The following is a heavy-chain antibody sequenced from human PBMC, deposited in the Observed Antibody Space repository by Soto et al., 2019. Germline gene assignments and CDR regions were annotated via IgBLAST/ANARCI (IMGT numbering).Heavy chain of an antibody. D-gene: IGHD6-13*01. CDR2: IRSKANSYAT. Sequence: PGGSLRLSCAASGFTLSGSAMHWVRQASGKGLEWVGRIRSKANSYATAYAASVKGRFTISRDDSKNTAYLQMNSLKTEDTAVYYCTRPGQQLDYWGQGTLVTVSS. J-gene: IGHJ4*02. V-gene: IGHV3-73*01. CDR3: TRPGQQLDY. CDR1: GFTLSGSA.